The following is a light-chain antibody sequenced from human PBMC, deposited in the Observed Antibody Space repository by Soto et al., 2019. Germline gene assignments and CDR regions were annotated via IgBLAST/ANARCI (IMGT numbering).Light chain of an antibody. Sequence: DIQMTQFPSTLSASVGDRVTITCRASQSISPWLAWYQQKPGKAPKVLIYKASNLESGVPSGFSGSGSGTEFTLTISSLQPDDFATYYCQQYNSYSPWTFGPGTKVDIK. CDR1: QSISPW. CDR2: KAS. CDR3: QQYNSYSPWT. V-gene: IGKV1-5*03. J-gene: IGKJ1*01.